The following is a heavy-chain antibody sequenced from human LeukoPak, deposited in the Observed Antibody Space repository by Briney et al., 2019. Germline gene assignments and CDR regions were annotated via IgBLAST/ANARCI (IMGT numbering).Heavy chain of an antibody. D-gene: IGHD1-26*01. J-gene: IGHJ4*02. CDR2: ITSSSNSM. V-gene: IGHV3-48*04. Sequence: GGSLRLSCAASGFTFSTYSMNWVRQAPGKGLEWVSFITSSSNSMSYADSVKGRFTISRDNAKNSLYLQMNSLRAEDTAVYYCARDIGGSYTAIDYWGQGTLVTVSS. CDR1: GFTFSTYS. CDR3: ARDIGGSYTAIDY.